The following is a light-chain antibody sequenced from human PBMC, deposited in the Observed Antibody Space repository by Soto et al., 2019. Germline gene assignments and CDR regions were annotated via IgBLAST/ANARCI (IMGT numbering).Light chain of an antibody. CDR3: QQRSSWPLT. V-gene: IGKV3-11*01. Sequence: EIVLTQSPATLSLSPGERATLSCTASQSVSSYFAWYQQKPGQPPRLLIYDTSNRATGIPARFSCSGSGTDFTLTVSSLEPEDFAIYYCQQRSSWPLTFGQGIKVEIK. CDR2: DTS. CDR1: QSVSSY. J-gene: IGKJ1*01.